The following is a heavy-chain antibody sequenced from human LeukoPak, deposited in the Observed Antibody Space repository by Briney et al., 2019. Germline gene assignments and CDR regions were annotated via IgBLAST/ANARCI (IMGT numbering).Heavy chain of an antibody. D-gene: IGHD5-18*01. J-gene: IGHJ6*03. Sequence: ASVKVSCKASGYTFTSYDIIWVRQATGQGLEWMGWMNPNSGNTGYAQKFQGRVTITRNTSISTAYMELSSLRSEDTAVYYCARDGDTGMVGGYYYYMDVWGKGTTVTVSS. CDR3: ARDGDTGMVGGYYYYMDV. CDR1: GYTFTSYD. CDR2: MNPNSGNT. V-gene: IGHV1-8*03.